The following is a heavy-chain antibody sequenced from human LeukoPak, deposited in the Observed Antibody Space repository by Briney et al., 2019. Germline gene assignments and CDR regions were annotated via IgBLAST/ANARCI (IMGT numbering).Heavy chain of an antibody. V-gene: IGHV7-4-1*02. CDR3: ARKSSFDAFDI. D-gene: IGHD2/OR15-2a*01. CDR2: IHTNTGNP. Sequence: ASVKVSCKASGGTFSSYAISWVRQAPGQGLEWMGGIHTNTGNPTYAQGFTGRFVFSLDTSVRTAYLQINSLEAEDTAVYYCARKSSFDAFDIWGQGTMVTVSS. CDR1: GGTFSSYA. J-gene: IGHJ3*02.